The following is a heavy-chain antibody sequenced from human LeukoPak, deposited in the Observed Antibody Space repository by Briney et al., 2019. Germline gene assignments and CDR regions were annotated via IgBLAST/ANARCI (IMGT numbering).Heavy chain of an antibody. V-gene: IGHV3-48*03. D-gene: IGHD3-10*01. CDR1: GFTFSSYE. CDR3: ANDYRSGSFHDF. J-gene: IGHJ4*02. CDR2: ISNSAI. Sequence: GGSLRLSCAASGFTFSSYEMNWVRQAPGKGLEWVSHISNSAIYYADSVKGRFTISRDNAKNSLYLQMNTLRAEDTAVYYCANDYRSGSFHDFWGQGTLVTVSS.